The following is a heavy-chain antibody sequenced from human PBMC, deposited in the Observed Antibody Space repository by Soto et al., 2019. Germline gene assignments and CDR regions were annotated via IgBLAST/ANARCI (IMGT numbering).Heavy chain of an antibody. CDR3: ARGYGVVVFWGFDP. J-gene: IGHJ5*02. Sequence: QVQLQQWGAGLLKPSETLSLTCAVYGGSFSGYYWSWIRQPPGKGLEWIGEINHSGSTNYNPSLKSRVTISVDTSKNQFSLKLSYVTAADTAVYYCARGYGVVVFWGFDPWGQGTLVTVSS. V-gene: IGHV4-34*01. D-gene: IGHD2-15*01. CDR2: INHSGST. CDR1: GGSFSGYY.